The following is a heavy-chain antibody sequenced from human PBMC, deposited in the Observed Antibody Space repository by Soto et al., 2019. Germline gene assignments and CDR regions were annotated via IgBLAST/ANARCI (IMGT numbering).Heavy chain of an antibody. Sequence: SETLSLTCAVYGGSFSGYYWTGIRQPPGKGLEWIGGINHSGRTHYNPSLKRPVTISVHTTKNQFSLKLSSVTAADTAVYYCAGRYSSSSYNWLDPWGQGTLVTVSS. V-gene: IGHV4-34*01. J-gene: IGHJ5*02. CDR2: INHSGRT. CDR1: GGSFSGYY. CDR3: AGRYSSSSYNWLDP. D-gene: IGHD6-6*01.